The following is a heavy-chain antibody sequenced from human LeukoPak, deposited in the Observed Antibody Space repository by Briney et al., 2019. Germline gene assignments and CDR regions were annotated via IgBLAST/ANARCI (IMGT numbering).Heavy chain of an antibody. CDR3: ARHGYYDILTGYYAFDI. D-gene: IGHD3-9*01. J-gene: IGHJ3*02. CDR2: IYYSGST. Sequence: SETLSLTCTVSGGSISSYYWSWIRQPPGKGLEWIGYIYYSGSTNYNPSLKSRVTISVDTSKNQFSLKLSSVTAADTAVYYCARHGYYDILTGYYAFDIWGQGTMVTVSS. CDR1: GGSISSYY. V-gene: IGHV4-59*08.